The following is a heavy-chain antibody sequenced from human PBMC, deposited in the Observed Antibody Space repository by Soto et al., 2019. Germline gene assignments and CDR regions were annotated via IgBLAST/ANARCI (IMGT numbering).Heavy chain of an antibody. Sequence: SETLSLTCTVSGESIKSSSHYWGWIRQPPGERLEWIGNIYYSGNAYYNPSLKSRATISVDTSKSQFSLNLKSVTVADTAVYFCARRSVHSEAPFDEWGQGTVVTVSS. CDR2: IYYSGNA. D-gene: IGHD6-19*01. CDR1: GESIKSSSHY. V-gene: IGHV4-39*01. J-gene: IGHJ4*02. CDR3: ARRSVHSEAPFDE.